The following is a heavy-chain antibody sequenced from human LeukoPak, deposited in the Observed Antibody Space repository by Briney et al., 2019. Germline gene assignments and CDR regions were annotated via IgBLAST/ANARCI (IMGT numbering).Heavy chain of an antibody. V-gene: IGHV4-61*02. CDR3: ARDRGGWRGRIDY. CDR2: IYTSGST. J-gene: IGHJ4*02. CDR1: GGSISSGSYY. D-gene: IGHD3-3*01. Sequence: PSETLSLTCTVSGGSISSGSYYWSWIRQPAGKGLEWIGRIYTSGSTNYNPSLKSRVTISLDTSKNQFSLKLSSVTAADTAVYYCARDRGGWRGRIDYWGQGTLVTVSS.